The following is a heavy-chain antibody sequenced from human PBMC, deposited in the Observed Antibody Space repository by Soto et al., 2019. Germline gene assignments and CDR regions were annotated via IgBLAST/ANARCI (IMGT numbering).Heavy chain of an antibody. Sequence: QVQLQQWGAGLLKPSETLSLTCSVYGGSFSGYYWSWIRQPPGKGLEWLGEINHSGNTNYNPSLKSRVTISVDTSKHQFSLKLSSVTAADTAVYYCASRKRRRGITGTTGHFAYWGQGTLVTVSS. D-gene: IGHD1-7*01. CDR3: ASRKRRRGITGTTGHFAY. J-gene: IGHJ4*02. CDR1: GGSFSGYY. CDR2: INHSGNT. V-gene: IGHV4-34*01.